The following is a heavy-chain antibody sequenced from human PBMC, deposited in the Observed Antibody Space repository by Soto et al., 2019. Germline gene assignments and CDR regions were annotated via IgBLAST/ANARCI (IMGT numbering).Heavy chain of an antibody. V-gene: IGHV3-30-3*01. Sequence: QVQLVESGGGVVQPGRSLRLSCAASGFTFSSYAMHWVRQAPGKGLEWVAVISYDGSNKYYADSVKGRFTISRDNSKNTLYLQMNSLRAEDTAVYYCARGGGYSGYDYLIDYWGQGTLGTVSS. J-gene: IGHJ4*02. CDR2: ISYDGSNK. CDR3: ARGGGYSGYDYLIDY. CDR1: GFTFSSYA. D-gene: IGHD5-12*01.